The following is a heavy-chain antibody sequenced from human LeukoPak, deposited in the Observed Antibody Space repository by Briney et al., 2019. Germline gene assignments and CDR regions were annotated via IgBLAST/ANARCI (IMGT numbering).Heavy chain of an antibody. D-gene: IGHD6-19*01. J-gene: IGHJ3*02. Sequence: GGSLRLSCAASGFTFSSYSMNWVRQAPGKGLEWVSCISSSSSYIYYADSVKGRFTISRDNAKNSLYLQMNSLRAEDTAVYYCAKIGWDDAFDIWGQGTMVTVSS. CDR2: ISSSSSYI. CDR3: AKIGWDDAFDI. CDR1: GFTFSSYS. V-gene: IGHV3-21*04.